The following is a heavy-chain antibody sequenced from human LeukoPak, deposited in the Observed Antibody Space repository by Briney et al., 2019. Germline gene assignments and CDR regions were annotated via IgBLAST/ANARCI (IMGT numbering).Heavy chain of an antibody. Sequence: SETLSLTCTVSGGSISSYYWSWIRQPPGKGLEWIGYIYYSGSTNYNPSHKSRVTISVDTSKNQFSLKLSSVTAADTAVYYCARDRPPIYFDYWGQGTLVTVSS. CDR2: IYYSGST. V-gene: IGHV4-59*01. J-gene: IGHJ4*02. CDR1: GGSISSYY. CDR3: ARDRPPIYFDY.